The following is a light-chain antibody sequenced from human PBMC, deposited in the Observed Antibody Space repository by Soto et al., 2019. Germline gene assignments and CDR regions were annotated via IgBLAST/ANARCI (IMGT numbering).Light chain of an antibody. J-gene: IGKJ1*01. CDR1: QSVSSN. CDR3: QQYNSLPGT. CDR2: GPS. Sequence: EIVMTQSPATLSVSPGERATLSCRASQSVSSNLAWYQQKPGQAPRLLIYGPSTRATGIPTRFSGSGSGTEFTLTISVLQSEDFAVYYCQQYNSLPGTFGQGTKVEIK. V-gene: IGKV3D-15*01.